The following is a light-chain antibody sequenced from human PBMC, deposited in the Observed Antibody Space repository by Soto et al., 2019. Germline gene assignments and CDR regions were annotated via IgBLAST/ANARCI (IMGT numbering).Light chain of an antibody. Sequence: QSVLTQPPSASGFPGQSVTMSCTGTSSDVGGYNYVSWYQQYPGKAPKLMIYEVSKRPSGVPDRFSGSKSGNTASLTVSGLQAEDEAAYYCSSHAGTNNVVFGGGTKLTVL. J-gene: IGLJ3*02. CDR1: SSDVGGYNY. CDR2: EVS. CDR3: SSHAGTNNVV. V-gene: IGLV2-8*01.